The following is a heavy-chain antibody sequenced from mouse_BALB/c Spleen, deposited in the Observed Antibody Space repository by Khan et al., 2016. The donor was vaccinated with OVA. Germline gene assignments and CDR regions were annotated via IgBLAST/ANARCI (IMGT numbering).Heavy chain of an antibody. Sequence: EVQLQESGPSLVKPSQTLSLTCSVTGDSITSGYWTWIRKFPGNKLEYLGYMIYSGDTYFNPSLKSRIFFTRHTSKNQYYLQLNSVTTEDTATYYCARSTYRYAFAYWGQGTLVTVSA. J-gene: IGHJ3*01. D-gene: IGHD2-14*01. CDR2: MIYSGDT. CDR1: GDSITSGY. V-gene: IGHV3-8*02. CDR3: ARSTYRYAFAY.